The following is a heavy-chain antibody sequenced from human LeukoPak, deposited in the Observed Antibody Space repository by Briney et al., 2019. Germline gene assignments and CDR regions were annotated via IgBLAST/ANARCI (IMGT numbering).Heavy chain of an antibody. V-gene: IGHV1-8*03. J-gene: IGHJ6*03. D-gene: IGHD3-22*01. CDR2: INPNSGDR. CDR3: ARGSDYYDTTGCMDV. CDR1: GYTFTIYD. Sequence: ASVKVSCKASGYTFTIYDINWVRQATGQGLEWMGWINPNSGDRGTAQKFQGRVTITRNTSISTAYMELSSLRSEDTAVYYCARGSDYYDTTGCMDVWGKGTTVTVSS.